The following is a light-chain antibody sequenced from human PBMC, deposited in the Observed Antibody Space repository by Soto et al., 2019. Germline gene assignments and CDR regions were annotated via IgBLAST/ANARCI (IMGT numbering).Light chain of an antibody. Sequence: EIVMTQSPATLSVSPGEGATLSCRASQSVNSNYLAWYQQKPGQAPRLLIYGISKRATDIPDRFSGSGSGTEFTLTISSLQPEDFAVYYCQQRSNWPITFGQGTRLEIK. CDR1: QSVNSNY. CDR2: GIS. J-gene: IGKJ5*01. V-gene: IGKV3D-20*02. CDR3: QQRSNWPIT.